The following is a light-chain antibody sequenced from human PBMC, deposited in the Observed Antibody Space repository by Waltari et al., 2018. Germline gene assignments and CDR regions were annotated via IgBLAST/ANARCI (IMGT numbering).Light chain of an antibody. Sequence: AIRMTQSPSSLSASTGDRVTITCRASQGISSYLAWYQQKPGKAPKLLIYAASTLQSAVPSRFSGSGSGTDFTLTISCLQSEDFATYYCQQYYSYPLTFGQGTKVEIK. V-gene: IGKV1-8*01. CDR2: AAS. CDR1: QGISSY. J-gene: IGKJ1*01. CDR3: QQYYSYPLT.